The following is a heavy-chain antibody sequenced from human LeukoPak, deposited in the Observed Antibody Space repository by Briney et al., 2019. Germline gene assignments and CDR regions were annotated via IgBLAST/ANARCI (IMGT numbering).Heavy chain of an antibody. Sequence: GGSLRLSCAASGFTFSRYWMHWVRQAPGKGLVWVSHINSDGSSTGYADSVKGRFTISRDNAKNTLYLQMKSLRAEDTAVFYCARGSGIYLFDYWGQGTLVTVSS. CDR3: ARGSGIYLFDY. CDR2: INSDGSST. D-gene: IGHD1-26*01. V-gene: IGHV3-74*01. J-gene: IGHJ4*02. CDR1: GFTFSRYW.